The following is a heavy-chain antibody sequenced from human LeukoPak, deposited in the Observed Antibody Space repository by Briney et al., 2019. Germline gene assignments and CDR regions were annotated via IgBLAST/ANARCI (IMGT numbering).Heavy chain of an antibody. D-gene: IGHD2-15*01. J-gene: IGHJ4*02. CDR2: INSDESST. CDR3: AKSRRAYCSGGSCFGLWDY. CDR1: GFTFSTYW. V-gene: IGHV3-74*01. Sequence: PGGSLRLSCAASGFTFSTYWMHWVRQAPGKGLVWVSRINSDESSTTYADSVKGRFTISRDNAKNALYLQMSSLRAEDTAVYYCAKSRRAYCSGGSCFGLWDYWGQGTLVTVSS.